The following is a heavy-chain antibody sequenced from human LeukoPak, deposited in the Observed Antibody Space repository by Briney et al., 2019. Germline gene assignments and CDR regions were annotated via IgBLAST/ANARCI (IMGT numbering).Heavy chain of an antibody. D-gene: IGHD2-2*01. J-gene: IGHJ3*02. CDR2: IIPIFGTA. CDR1: GGTFSSYA. CDR3: ARSVVPAAWAIWNLHDAFDI. V-gene: IGHV1-69*05. Sequence: SVKVSCKASGGTFSSYAISWVRQAPGQGLEWMGGIIPIFGTANYAQKFQGRVTITTDESTSTAYMELSSLRSEDTAVYYCARSVVPAAWAIWNLHDAFDIWGQGTMVTVSS.